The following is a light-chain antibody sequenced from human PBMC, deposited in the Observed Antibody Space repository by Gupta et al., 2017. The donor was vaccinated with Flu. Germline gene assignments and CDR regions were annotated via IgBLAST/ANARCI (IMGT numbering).Light chain of an antibody. J-gene: IGKJ3*01. CDR3: QQSYSTPRT. V-gene: IGKV1-39*01. CDR2: AAS. Sequence: DIQMTQSPSSLSASVGDRVTITCRASQSISNDLNWYQQKPGKAPQLLIYAASSLHDGVPSRFSGSGSGTDFSLTISSLQHEDFATYYCQQSYSTPRTFGPGTKVETK. CDR1: QSISND.